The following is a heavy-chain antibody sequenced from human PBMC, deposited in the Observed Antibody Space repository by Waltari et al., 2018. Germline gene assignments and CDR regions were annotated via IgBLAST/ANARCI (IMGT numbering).Heavy chain of an antibody. CDR3: AKDRASSGAWDYVDH. CDR2: LYSNNNA. D-gene: IGHD3-10*02. CDR1: GFAVSTSY. Sequence: VQLVESGGDLVQPGGSLSLSCAASGFAVSTSYMTWICQSPGKGLECVSVLYSNNNAYYVESVEGRFTVSRDKSKNTLYLHMNNLRREDSAVYYCAKDRASSGAWDYVDHWGQGTLVTVSS. J-gene: IGHJ4*02. V-gene: IGHV3-66*01.